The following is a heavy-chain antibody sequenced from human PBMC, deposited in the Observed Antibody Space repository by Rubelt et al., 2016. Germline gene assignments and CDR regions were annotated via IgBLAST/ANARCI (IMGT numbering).Heavy chain of an antibody. CDR1: GYTFTDFA. Sequence: QVQVVQSGAEVKKPGASVKVSCKASGYTFTDFAVNWVRQAPGQRLEWMGWINAGNGNTRYSQKFQERGTITRDTSASTVSMDLRSLRSDDTAVYYCARGRWSTTTAAYYLDYWGQGTLITVSS. CDR2: INAGNGNT. V-gene: IGHV1-3*01. J-gene: IGHJ4*02. CDR3: ARGRWSTTTAAYYLDY. D-gene: IGHD1-1*01.